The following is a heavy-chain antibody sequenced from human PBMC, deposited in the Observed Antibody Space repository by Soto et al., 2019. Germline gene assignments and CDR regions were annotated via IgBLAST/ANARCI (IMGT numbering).Heavy chain of an antibody. CDR1: GFTFDDYA. Sequence: GGSLRLSCAASGFTFDDYAMHWVRQAPGKGLEWVSGISWNSGSIGYADSVKGRFTISRDNAKNSLYLQMNSLRAEDTALYYCAKTAWIAAAGTKAAFDIWGQGTMVTVSS. CDR3: AKTAWIAAAGTKAAFDI. CDR2: ISWNSGSI. V-gene: IGHV3-9*01. D-gene: IGHD6-13*01. J-gene: IGHJ3*02.